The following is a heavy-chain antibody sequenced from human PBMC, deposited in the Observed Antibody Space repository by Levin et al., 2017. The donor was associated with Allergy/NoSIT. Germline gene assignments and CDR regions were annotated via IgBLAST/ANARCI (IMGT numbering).Heavy chain of an antibody. D-gene: IGHD2-8*01. J-gene: IGHJ6*02. CDR2: IYHSGSS. V-gene: IGHV4-39*07. Sequence: SETLSLTCTVSGGSISTSSYYWGWIRQPPGKGLEWIGNIYHSGSSYYTPSLRSRVTISVDTSKNQFSLRVNSVTAADTAVYYCARDEMVHEIQYYYGMDVWGQGTTVTVSS. CDR1: GGSISTSSYY. CDR3: ARDEMVHEIQYYYGMDV.